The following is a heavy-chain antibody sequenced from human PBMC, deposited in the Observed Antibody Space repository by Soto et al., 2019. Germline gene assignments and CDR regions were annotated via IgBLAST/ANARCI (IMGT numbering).Heavy chain of an antibody. CDR2: IHRNGGST. Sequence: EVQLVESGGGVVRPGGSLRLSCAASGFTFDDYDMSWVRQAPGKGLEWVSGIHRNGGSTGYADSVKGRFTISRDNVTSYLYLPMNNLRVEDTALYYCARDQNAAAATWLDHWGQGTLVTVSS. CDR1: GFTFDDYD. V-gene: IGHV3-20*04. D-gene: IGHD6-25*01. J-gene: IGHJ5*02. CDR3: ARDQNAAAATWLDH.